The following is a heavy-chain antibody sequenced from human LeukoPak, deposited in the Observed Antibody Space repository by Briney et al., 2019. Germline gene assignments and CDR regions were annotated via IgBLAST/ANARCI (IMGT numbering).Heavy chain of an antibody. CDR3: ARHNRGNLQPPVFDY. V-gene: IGHV3-33*01. Sequence: PGGSLRLSCVAPGFTFRSHGMHWVCQAPGKGLEWVAVIWYDGSNEYFADSVKGRFTISRDNSKNILYLQMNSQRAEDTAVYYCARHNRGNLQPPVFDYWGQGTLVTVSS. CDR1: GFTFRSHG. D-gene: IGHD5-18*01. CDR2: IWYDGSNE. J-gene: IGHJ4*02.